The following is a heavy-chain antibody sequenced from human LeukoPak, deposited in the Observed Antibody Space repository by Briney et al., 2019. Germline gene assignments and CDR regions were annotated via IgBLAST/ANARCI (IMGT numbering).Heavy chain of an antibody. Sequence: PGGSLRLSCAASGFTFSTYGLHWVRQAPGKGLEWVAVILYDGSNKYYADSVKGRFTISRDNSKNTLYLEMNSLRAEDTAVYYCAGGNIGIAVAEIYYYYGMDVWGQGTTVTVSS. CDR2: ILYDGSNK. J-gene: IGHJ6*02. D-gene: IGHD6-19*01. CDR3: AGGNIGIAVAEIYYYYGMDV. CDR1: GFTFSTYG. V-gene: IGHV3-30-3*01.